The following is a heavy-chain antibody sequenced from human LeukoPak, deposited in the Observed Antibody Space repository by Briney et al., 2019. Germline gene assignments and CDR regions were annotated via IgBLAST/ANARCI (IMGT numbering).Heavy chain of an antibody. V-gene: IGHV3-23*01. CDR1: GFTFSSFA. J-gene: IGHJ6*02. D-gene: IGHD6-13*01. CDR2: ISGSGGST. Sequence: GGSLRLSCAASGFTFSSFALSWVRQAPGKGLEWVSSISGSGGSTSYADSVKGRFTISRDNSKNTLYLQMNSLRAEDTAVYYCARDQEYSSSRYPFNYYGMDVWGQGTTVTVSS. CDR3: ARDQEYSSSRYPFNYYGMDV.